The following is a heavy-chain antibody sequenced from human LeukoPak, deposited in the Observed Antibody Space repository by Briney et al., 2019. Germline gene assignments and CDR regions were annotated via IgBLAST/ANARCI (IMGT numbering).Heavy chain of an antibody. CDR2: IWYDGSEK. Sequence: GRSLRLSCTASRFTFRNFGMHWVRQAPGKGLEWVAVIWYDGSEKYYADSVKGRFTISRDNSKNTLYLQMNSLRAEDTAIYYCARVRRDTSGWYDDVWGQGTTVIVSS. D-gene: IGHD6-19*01. V-gene: IGHV3-33*01. CDR1: RFTFRNFG. CDR3: ARVRRDTSGWYDDV. J-gene: IGHJ6*02.